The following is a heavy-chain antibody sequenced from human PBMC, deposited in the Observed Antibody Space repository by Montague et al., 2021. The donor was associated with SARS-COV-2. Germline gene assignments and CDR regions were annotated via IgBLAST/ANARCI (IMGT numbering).Heavy chain of an antibody. CDR2: ISYDGSNK. J-gene: IGHJ3*02. V-gene: IGHV3-30*04. Sequence: SLRLSCAASGFTFSSYAMHWVRQAPGKGLEWVAVISYDGSNKYYVDSVKGRFTISRDNPKNTLYLQMNSLRAEDTAVYYCATGRELSAFDIWGQGTMVTVSS. D-gene: IGHD1-7*01. CDR3: ATGRELSAFDI. CDR1: GFTFSSYA.